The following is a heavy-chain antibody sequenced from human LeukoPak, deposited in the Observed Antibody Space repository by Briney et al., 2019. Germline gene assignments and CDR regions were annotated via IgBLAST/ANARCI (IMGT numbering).Heavy chain of an antibody. V-gene: IGHV4-39*01. D-gene: IGHD2-2*03. Sequence: PSETLSLTCTVSGGSISSSSYYWGWIRQLPGKGLEWIGSIYYSGSTYYNPSLKSRVTISVDTSKNQFSLKLSSVTAADTAVYYCARQDGSFIDYWGQGTLVTVSS. CDR3: ARQDGSFIDY. J-gene: IGHJ4*02. CDR1: GGSISSSSYY. CDR2: IYYSGST.